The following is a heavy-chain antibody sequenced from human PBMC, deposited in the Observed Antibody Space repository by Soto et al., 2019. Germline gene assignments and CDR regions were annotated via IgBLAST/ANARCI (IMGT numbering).Heavy chain of an antibody. CDR1: GFTFSSYA. CDR2: ISGSGDST. CDR3: ASRSSGWYFDY. D-gene: IGHD6-19*01. V-gene: IGHV3-23*01. Sequence: EVQLLESGGGLVQPGGSLRLSCAASGFTFSSYAMNWVRQAPGKGLEWVSVISGSGDSTYYADSVKGRFTISRDNSKNTLYRQMNSLRAEDTAVYYFASRSSGWYFDYWGQGTLITVSS. J-gene: IGHJ4*02.